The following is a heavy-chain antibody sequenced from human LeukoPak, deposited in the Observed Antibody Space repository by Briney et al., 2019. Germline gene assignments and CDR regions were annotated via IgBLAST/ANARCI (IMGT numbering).Heavy chain of an antibody. CDR2: FDPEDGET. CDR3: ATAMVNRGFDY. V-gene: IGHV1-24*01. Sequence: ASVKVSCKVSGYTLTELSMHWVRQAPGKGLEWMGGFDPEDGETIYAQKFQGRVTMTGDTSTDTAYMELSSLRSEDTAVYYCATAMVNRGFDYWGQGTLVTVSS. CDR1: GYTLTELS. D-gene: IGHD5-18*01. J-gene: IGHJ4*02.